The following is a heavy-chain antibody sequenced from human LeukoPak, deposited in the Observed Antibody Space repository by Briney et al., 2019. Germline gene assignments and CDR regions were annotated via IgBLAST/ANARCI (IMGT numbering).Heavy chain of an antibody. V-gene: IGHV3-30*03. CDR2: ISDDGSNK. CDR3: AREGLESRINTADYYYYGMDV. CDR1: GFTFSSYG. D-gene: IGHD1-14*01. Sequence: GGSLRLSCAASGFTFSSYGMHWVRQAPGKGLEWVAVISDDGSNKYFADSVKGRFTISRDNSKNTLYLQMNSLRAEDTAVYYCAREGLESRINTADYYYYGMDVWGQGTTVTVSS. J-gene: IGHJ6*02.